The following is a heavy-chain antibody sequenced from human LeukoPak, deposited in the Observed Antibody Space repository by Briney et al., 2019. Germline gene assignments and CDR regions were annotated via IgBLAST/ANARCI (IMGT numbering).Heavy chain of an antibody. J-gene: IGHJ4*02. CDR3: AKALGSIVVTATDY. D-gene: IGHD5-12*01. V-gene: IGHV3-23*01. CDR2: ISSSGGTT. Sequence: GGSLRLSCAASGFTFTSYAMSWVRQAPGKGLEWVSAISSSGGTTYYADSVKGRFTISRDNSKNTLYMQMHSLRAEDTAVYYCAKALGSIVVTATDYWGQGTLVTVSS. CDR1: GFTFTSYA.